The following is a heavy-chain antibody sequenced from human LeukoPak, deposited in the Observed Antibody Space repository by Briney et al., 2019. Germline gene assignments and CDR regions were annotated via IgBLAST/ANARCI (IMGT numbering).Heavy chain of an antibody. CDR2: ISYDGSNK. CDR1: GFTFSSYG. Sequence: PGGSLRLSCAASGFTFSSYGMHWVRQAPGKGLEWVAVISYDGSNKYYADSVKGRFTISRDNSKNTLYLQMNSLRAGDTAVYYCARVCQGGGSYYDYWGQGTLVTVSS. J-gene: IGHJ4*02. CDR3: ARVCQGGGSYYDY. D-gene: IGHD1-26*01. V-gene: IGHV3-30*12.